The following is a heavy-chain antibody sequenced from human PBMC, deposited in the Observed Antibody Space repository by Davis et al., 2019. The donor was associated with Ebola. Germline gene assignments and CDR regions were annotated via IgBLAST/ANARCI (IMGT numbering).Heavy chain of an antibody. V-gene: IGHV1-8*02. D-gene: IGHD6-19*01. CDR2: MNPNSGNT. J-gene: IGHJ4*02. CDR3: ARFSLYSSDWDY. Sequence: AASVKVSCKASGGTFSDFAINWVRQATGQGLEWMGWMNPNSGNTGYAQKFQGRVTMTRDTSISTAYMELSSLRSEDTAVYYCARFSLYSSDWDYWGQGTLVTVSS. CDR1: GGTFSDFA.